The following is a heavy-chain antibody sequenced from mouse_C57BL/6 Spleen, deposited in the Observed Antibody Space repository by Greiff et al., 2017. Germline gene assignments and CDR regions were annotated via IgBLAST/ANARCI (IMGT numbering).Heavy chain of an antibody. CDR1: GFTFSSYG. V-gene: IGHV5-6*02. CDR3: ARREDLYYGPYFDY. D-gene: IGHD2-1*01. CDR2: ISSGGSYT. J-gene: IGHJ2*01. Sequence: DVKLVESGGDLVKPGGSLKLSCAASGFTFSSYGMSWVRQTPDKRLEWVATISSGGSYTYYPDSVKGRFTISRDNAKNTLYLQMSSLKSEDTAMYYCARREDLYYGPYFDYWGQGTTLTVSS.